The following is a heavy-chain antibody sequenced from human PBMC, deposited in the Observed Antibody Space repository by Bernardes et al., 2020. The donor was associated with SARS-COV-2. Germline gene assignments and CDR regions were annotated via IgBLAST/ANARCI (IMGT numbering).Heavy chain of an antibody. V-gene: IGHV3-7*01. CDR1: GFTFSSSW. CDR2: IKKDGSEK. CDR3: ARVSGSSWYFDL. D-gene: IGHD6-13*01. J-gene: IGHJ2*01. Sequence: GGSLRLSCAASGFTFSSSWMSWVRQAPGKGLEWVANIKKDGSEKYYVDSVKGRFTISRDNAKNSLYLQMKSLRAEDTAVYYCARVSGSSWYFDLWGRGTLVTVSS.